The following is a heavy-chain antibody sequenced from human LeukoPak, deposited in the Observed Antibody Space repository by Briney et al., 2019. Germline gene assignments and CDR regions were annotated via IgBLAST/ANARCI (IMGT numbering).Heavy chain of an antibody. CDR2: ISTNGGST. V-gene: IGHV3-64D*09. J-gene: IGHJ6*02. CDR1: GFTFSNYA. D-gene: IGHD2-15*01. Sequence: GGSLRLSCSASGFTFSNYAMHWVRRAPGKGLGYISAISTNGGSTYYADSVKGRFTISRDNSKNTLYLQMSSLRAEDTAVYYCVKVNRYCSGGSCYSAYYYGMDVWGQGTTVTVFS. CDR3: VKVNRYCSGGSCYSAYYYGMDV.